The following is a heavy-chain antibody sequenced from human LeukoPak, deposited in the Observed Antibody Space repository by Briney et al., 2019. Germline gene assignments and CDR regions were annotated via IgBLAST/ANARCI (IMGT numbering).Heavy chain of an antibody. CDR3: VRDPSRIAVAAHPNTA. Sequence: SVKVSCKASGYTFTTYDINWVRQAPGQGLEWMGRIIPIFGTANYAQKFQGRVTITTDESTSTAYMELSSLRSEDTAVYYCVRDPSRIAVAAHPNTAWGQGTLVTVSS. CDR2: IIPIFGTA. D-gene: IGHD6-19*01. CDR1: GYTFTTYD. V-gene: IGHV1-69*05. J-gene: IGHJ5*02.